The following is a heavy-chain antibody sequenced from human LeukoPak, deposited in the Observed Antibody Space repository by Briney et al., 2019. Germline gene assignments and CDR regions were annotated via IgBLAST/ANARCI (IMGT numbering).Heavy chain of an antibody. V-gene: IGHV1-2*06. CDR3: ATGNTYAYDY. J-gene: IGHJ4*02. CDR2: INPKSGGT. Sequence: GASVKVSCKASGGTFSSFAINWVRQAPGQGLEWMGRINPKSGGTNYAQKFQGSVTMTRDTSISTAYMELTRLRSDDTAVYYCATGNTYAYDYWGQGTLVTVSS. CDR1: GGTFSSFA. D-gene: IGHD3-16*01.